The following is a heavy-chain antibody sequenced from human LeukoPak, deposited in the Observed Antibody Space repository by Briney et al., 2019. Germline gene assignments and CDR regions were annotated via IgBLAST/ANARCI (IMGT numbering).Heavy chain of an antibody. V-gene: IGHV3-21*01. D-gene: IGHD5-18*01. CDR1: GFTFSSYA. CDR2: MSSSGSYI. CDR3: ARDLTTSMAYYFDC. Sequence: GGSLRLSCAASGFTFSSYAMNWVRQAPGKGLEWVSFMSSSGSYIYYADSLKGRFTISRDNAKNSLYLQMNSLRAEDTAVYYCARDLTTSMAYYFDCWGQGTLVTVSS. J-gene: IGHJ4*02.